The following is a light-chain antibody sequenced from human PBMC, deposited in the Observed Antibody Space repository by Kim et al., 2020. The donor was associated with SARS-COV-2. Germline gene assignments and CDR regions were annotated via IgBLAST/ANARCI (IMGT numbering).Light chain of an antibody. CDR3: QQSYITPFT. Sequence: DIQMTQSPSPLSASVGERVTITCQASQTISSYLNWYQQKPGKVPELLIHAASSLQSGVPSRFSGSGSGTDFTLTISSLQPEDFATYFCQQSYITPFTFGPGTKVDIK. CDR2: AAS. CDR1: QTISSY. J-gene: IGKJ3*01. V-gene: IGKV1-39*01.